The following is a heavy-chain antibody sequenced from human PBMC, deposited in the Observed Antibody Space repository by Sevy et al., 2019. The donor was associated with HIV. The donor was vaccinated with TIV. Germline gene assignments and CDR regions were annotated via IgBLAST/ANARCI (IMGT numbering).Heavy chain of an antibody. CDR1: GFSLETYW. J-gene: IGHJ4*02. CDR2: IKEDDTVK. Sequence: GGSLRLSCAASGFSLETYWMNWVRQAPGKPLEWVANIKEDDTVKYYVDSVKGLFTIFRDNGRNLVYLVMNNLRVEDTALYYCVRAIQSEGSFWGQGTLVTVSS. D-gene: IGHD2-2*02. CDR3: VRAIQSEGSF. V-gene: IGHV3-7*04.